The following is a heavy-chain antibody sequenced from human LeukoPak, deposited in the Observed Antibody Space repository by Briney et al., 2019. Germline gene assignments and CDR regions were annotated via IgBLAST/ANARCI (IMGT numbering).Heavy chain of an antibody. CDR2: INHSGST. D-gene: IGHD3-10*01. CDR3: ARGGFGSGSYYVYYYYGMDV. V-gene: IGHV4-34*01. J-gene: IGHJ6*02. CDR1: GGSFSGYY. Sequence: SETLSLTCAVYGGSFSGYYWSWIRHPPGKGLEWIGEINHSGSTNYNPSLKSRVTISVDTSKNQFSLKLSSVTAADTAVYYCARGGFGSGSYYVYYYYGMDVWGQGTTVTVSS.